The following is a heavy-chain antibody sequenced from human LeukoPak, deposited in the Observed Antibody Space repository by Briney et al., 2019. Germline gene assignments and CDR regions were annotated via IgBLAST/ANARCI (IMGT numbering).Heavy chain of an antibody. J-gene: IGHJ4*02. CDR1: GGSISSYY. CDR2: IYYSGST. CDR3: ARDPFNDYVWGSYRYSG. V-gene: IGHV4-59*12. Sequence: SETLSLTCTVSGGSISSYYWSWIRQPPGKGLEWIGYIYYSGSTNYNPSLKSRVTMSVDTSKNQFSLKLSSVTAADTAVYYCARDPFNDYVWGSYRYSGWGQGTLVTVSS. D-gene: IGHD3-16*02.